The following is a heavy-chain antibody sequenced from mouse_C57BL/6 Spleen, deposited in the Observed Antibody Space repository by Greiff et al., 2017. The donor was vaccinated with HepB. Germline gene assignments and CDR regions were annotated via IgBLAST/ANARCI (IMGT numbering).Heavy chain of an antibody. Sequence: QVQLKQSGAELVRPGTSVKVSCKASGYAFTNYLIEWVKQRPGQGLEWIGVINPGSGGTIYNEKFKGKATLTADKSSSTAYMQLSSLTSDDSAVYFCARTLYYYGSRTNWFAYWGQGTLVTVSA. CDR2: INPGSGGT. CDR1: GYAFTNYL. CDR3: ARTLYYYGSRTNWFAY. V-gene: IGHV1-54*01. D-gene: IGHD1-1*01. J-gene: IGHJ3*01.